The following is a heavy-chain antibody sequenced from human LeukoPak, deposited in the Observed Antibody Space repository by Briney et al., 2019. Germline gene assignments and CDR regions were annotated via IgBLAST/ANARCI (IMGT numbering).Heavy chain of an antibody. Sequence: GGSLRLSCAASGFTVSSNYMSWVRQAPGKGLEWVSVIYSGGSTYYADSVKGRFTISRDNSKNTLYLQMNSLRAEDTAVYYCARFRYDSRSGWFDPWGQGTLVTVPS. CDR2: IYSGGST. J-gene: IGHJ5*02. D-gene: IGHD3-22*01. CDR1: GFTVSSNY. V-gene: IGHV3-53*01. CDR3: ARFRYDSRSGWFDP.